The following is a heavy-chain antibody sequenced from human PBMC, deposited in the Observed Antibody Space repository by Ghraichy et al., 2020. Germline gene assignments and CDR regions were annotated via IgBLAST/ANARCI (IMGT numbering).Heavy chain of an antibody. CDR2: FDPEDGET. CDR1: GYTLTELS. V-gene: IGHV1-24*01. D-gene: IGHD3-16*01. Sequence: ASVKVSCKVSGYTLTELSMHWVRQAPGKGLEWMGGFDPEDGETIYAQKFQGRVTMTEDTYTDTAYMELSSLRSEDTAVYYCATDVITFGGVMAFDYWGQGTLVTVSS. CDR3: ATDVITFGGVMAFDY. J-gene: IGHJ4*02.